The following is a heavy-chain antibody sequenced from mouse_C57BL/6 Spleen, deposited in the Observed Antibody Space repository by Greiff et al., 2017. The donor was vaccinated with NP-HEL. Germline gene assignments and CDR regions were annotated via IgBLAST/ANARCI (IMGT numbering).Heavy chain of an antibody. CDR3: ARDLTTVVAP. D-gene: IGHD1-1*01. CDR2: ISYDGSN. Sequence: EVKLMESGPGLVKPSQSLSLTCSVTGYSITSGYYWNWIRQFPGNKLEWMGYISYDGSNNYNPSLKNRISITRDTSKNQFFLKLNSVTTEDTATYYCARDLTTVVAPWGQGTLVTVSA. CDR1: GYSITSGYY. J-gene: IGHJ3*01. V-gene: IGHV3-6*01.